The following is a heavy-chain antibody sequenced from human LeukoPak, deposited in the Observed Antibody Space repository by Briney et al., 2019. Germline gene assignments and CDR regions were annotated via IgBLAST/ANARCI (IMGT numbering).Heavy chain of an antibody. CDR2: IYTSGST. CDR1: GGSISSYY. CDR3: ARLTMVRGAMTPYGWFDP. D-gene: IGHD3-10*01. Sequence: SETLSLTCTVSGGSISSYYWSWIRQPAGKGLEWIGRIYTSGSTNYNPSLKSRVTMSVDTSRNQFSLKLSSVTAADTAVYYCARLTMVRGAMTPYGWFDPWGQGTLVTVSS. J-gene: IGHJ5*02. V-gene: IGHV4-4*07.